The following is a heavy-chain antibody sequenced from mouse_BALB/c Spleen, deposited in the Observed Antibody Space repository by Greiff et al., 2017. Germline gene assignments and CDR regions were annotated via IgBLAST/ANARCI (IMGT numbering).Heavy chain of an antibody. V-gene: IGHV5-17*02. Sequence: EVMLVESGGGLVQPGGSRKLSCAASGFTFSSFGMHWVRQAPEKGLEWVADISSGSSTIYYADTVKGRFTISRDKPKNTLFLQMTSLRSEDTAMYYCARRWLLAYAMDYWGQGTSVTVSS. CDR2: ISSGSSTI. D-gene: IGHD2-3*01. J-gene: IGHJ4*01. CDR3: ARRWLLAYAMDY. CDR1: GFTFSSFG.